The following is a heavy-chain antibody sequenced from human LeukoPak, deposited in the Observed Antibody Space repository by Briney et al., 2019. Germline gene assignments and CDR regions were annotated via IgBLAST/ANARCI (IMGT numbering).Heavy chain of an antibody. Sequence: QSGGSLRLSCAASGFTLSSYGMHWVRQAPGKGLEWVAVISYDGSNKYYADSVKGRFTISRDNSKNTLYLQMNSLRAEDTAVYYCARGGYSGYDLRGGYYFDYWGQGTLVTVSS. D-gene: IGHD5-12*01. CDR1: GFTLSSYG. J-gene: IGHJ4*02. CDR2: ISYDGSNK. V-gene: IGHV3-30*03. CDR3: ARGGYSGYDLRGGYYFDY.